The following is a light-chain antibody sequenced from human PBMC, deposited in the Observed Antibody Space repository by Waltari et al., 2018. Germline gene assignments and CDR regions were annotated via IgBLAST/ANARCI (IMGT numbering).Light chain of an antibody. V-gene: IGLV2-23*01. CDR3: CSYAGSSSPRL. CDR1: SSDVGNFNL. J-gene: IGLJ3*02. CDR2: EDT. Sequence: QSALTQPASVSGSPGQSITISCTGSSSDVGNFNLVSWYQLHPGKAPKLLIFEDTKRPSGFSYHCSGSKSGNTASLTISGLQAEYEADYFCCSYAGSSSPRLFGGGTKLSVL.